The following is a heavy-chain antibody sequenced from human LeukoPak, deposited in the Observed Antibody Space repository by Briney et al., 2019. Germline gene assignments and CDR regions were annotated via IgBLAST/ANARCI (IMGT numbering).Heavy chain of an antibody. V-gene: IGHV3-7*01. CDR1: GFTFSIYE. D-gene: IGHD3-22*01. Sequence: PGGSLRLSCAASGFTFSIYEMNWVRQAPGKRLEWVATIKEDGSEKYYVDSVKGRFTISRDNANDSLYLQMNRLRADDTAVYYCARKKYYYDTSAMGWFDSWGQGTLVTVSS. J-gene: IGHJ5*01. CDR3: ARKKYYYDTSAMGWFDS. CDR2: IKEDGSEK.